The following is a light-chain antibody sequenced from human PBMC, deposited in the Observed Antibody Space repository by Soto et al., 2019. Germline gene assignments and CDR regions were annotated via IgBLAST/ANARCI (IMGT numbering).Light chain of an antibody. J-gene: IGKJ1*01. CDR3: QQYNNWPET. CDR2: GAS. V-gene: IGKV3-15*01. Sequence: IVMTLSPATLSVSPGERATLSCRASQSVSSNLAWYQQKPGQAPRLLIYGASTRATGIPARFSGSGSGTEFTLTISSLQSEDFAVYYCQQYNNWPETFGQGTKVDIK. CDR1: QSVSSN.